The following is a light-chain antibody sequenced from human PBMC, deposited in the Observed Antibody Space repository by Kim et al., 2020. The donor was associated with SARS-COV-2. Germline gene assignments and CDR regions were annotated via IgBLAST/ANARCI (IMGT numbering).Light chain of an antibody. Sequence: DIVMTQSPDSLAVSLGERATINCKSSQSVLYSSNNKNYLAWYQQKPGQPHKLLIYWASTRESGVPDRFSGSGSGTDFTLTISSLQAEDVAVYYCQQYYSTPPTFGQGTKVDIK. CDR2: WAS. CDR3: QQYYSTPPT. V-gene: IGKV4-1*01. CDR1: QSVLYSSNNKNY. J-gene: IGKJ1*01.